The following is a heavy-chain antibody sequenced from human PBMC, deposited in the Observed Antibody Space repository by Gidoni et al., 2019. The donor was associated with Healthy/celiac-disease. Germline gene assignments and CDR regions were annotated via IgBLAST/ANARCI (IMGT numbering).Heavy chain of an antibody. CDR1: GCSISSYY. D-gene: IGHD6-13*01. V-gene: IGHV4-59*01. J-gene: IGHJ3*02. Sequence: QVQLQESGPGLVKPSETLSLTCTVSGCSISSYYWSWIRQPPGKGLEWIGYIFYSGSTNYNPSRKSRVTISVDTSKNQFSLKLSSVTAADTAVYYCARKSSSWHDAFDIWGQGTMVTVSS. CDR3: ARKSSSWHDAFDI. CDR2: IFYSGST.